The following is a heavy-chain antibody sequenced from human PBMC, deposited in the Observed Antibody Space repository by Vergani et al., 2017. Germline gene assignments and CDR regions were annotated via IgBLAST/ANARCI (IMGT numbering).Heavy chain of an antibody. Sequence: QVQLQESGPGLVKPSETLSLTCTVSGGSISSYYWSWIRQPPGKGLEWIGYIYYSGSTNYNPSLKSRVTISVDTSKNQFSLKLSSVTAADTAVYYCARGEVGATTWDLYAFDIWGQGTMVTVSS. CDR2: IYYSGST. CDR3: ARGEVGATTWDLYAFDI. V-gene: IGHV4-59*01. D-gene: IGHD1-26*01. CDR1: GGSISSYY. J-gene: IGHJ3*02.